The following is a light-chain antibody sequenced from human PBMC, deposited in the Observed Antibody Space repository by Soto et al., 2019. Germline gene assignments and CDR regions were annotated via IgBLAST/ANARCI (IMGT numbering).Light chain of an antibody. CDR2: LGS. CDR3: MQALQSPLT. CDR1: QSLLHSNGYNY. Sequence: DIVMTQSPLSLPVTPGEPASISCRSSQSLLHSNGYNYLDWYLQKPGQSPQLLIYLGSNRASGVPDRFSGSGSGTDFTLKISRVEPEDVWVYYCMQALQSPLTFGGGTKVEIK. J-gene: IGKJ4*01. V-gene: IGKV2-28*01.